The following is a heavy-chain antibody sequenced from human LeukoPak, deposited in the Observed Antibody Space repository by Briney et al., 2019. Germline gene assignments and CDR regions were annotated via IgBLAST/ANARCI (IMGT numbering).Heavy chain of an antibody. J-gene: IGHJ4*02. Sequence: GGSLRLSCAASGFTFSSYEMNWVRQAPGKGLEWVSYISSSGSTIYYADSVKGRFTISRDNAKNSLYLQMNSLRAKDTAVYYCARDHIGSGWVDYWGQGTLVTVSS. CDR1: GFTFSSYE. CDR2: ISSSGSTI. CDR3: ARDHIGSGWVDY. D-gene: IGHD6-19*01. V-gene: IGHV3-48*03.